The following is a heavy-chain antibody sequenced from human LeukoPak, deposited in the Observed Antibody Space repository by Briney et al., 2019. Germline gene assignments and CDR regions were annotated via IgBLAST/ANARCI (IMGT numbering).Heavy chain of an antibody. CDR1: GFTFTSYA. V-gene: IGHV3-23*01. Sequence: GGSLRLSCAASGFTFTSYAMSWVRQAPGKGLEWVSAITGSGGTTYYADFVEGRFTISRDNSKNTLYLQMNGLRVEDTAVYYCAKMQGYFDYWGQGTLVTVSS. J-gene: IGHJ4*02. CDR3: AKMQGYFDY. CDR2: ITGSGGTT.